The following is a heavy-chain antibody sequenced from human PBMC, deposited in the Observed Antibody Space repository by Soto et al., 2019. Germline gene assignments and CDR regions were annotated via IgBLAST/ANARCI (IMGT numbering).Heavy chain of an antibody. V-gene: IGHV4-59*01. D-gene: IGHD3-22*01. CDR2: IYYSDSA. CDR3: VRAYYDTFGYSIDP. J-gene: IGHJ5*02. Sequence: SETLSLTCTVSGGSISSYYWGWIRQPPGKGLEWIGYIYYSDSANYNPSLKSRVIISDDTSKNQFSLRLSSVTAADTAVYYCVRAYYDTFGYSIDPWGQGTLVTVSS. CDR1: GGSISSYY.